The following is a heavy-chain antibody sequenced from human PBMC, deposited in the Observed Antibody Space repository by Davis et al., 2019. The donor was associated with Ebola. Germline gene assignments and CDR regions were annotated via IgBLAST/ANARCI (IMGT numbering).Heavy chain of an antibody. J-gene: IGHJ4*02. V-gene: IGHV4-61*09. CDR2: IYTSGST. CDR3: ARADYSNPSDY. D-gene: IGHD4-11*01. CDR1: GGSISSGSYY. Sequence: PSETLSLTCTVSGGSISSGSYYWSWIRQPAGKGLEWIGHIYTSGSTNYNPSLKSRVTISVDTSKNQFSLRLSSVTASDTAVYYCARADYSNPSDYWGQGTLVTVSS.